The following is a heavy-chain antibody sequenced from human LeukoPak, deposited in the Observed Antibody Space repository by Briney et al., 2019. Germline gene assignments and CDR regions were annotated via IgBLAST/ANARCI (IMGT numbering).Heavy chain of an antibody. V-gene: IGHV3-48*01. CDR2: ISSLSGTI. D-gene: IGHD3-22*01. CDR3: AKTLDSSGYYQYYFDY. Sequence: GGSLRLSCAASGFTFSSYSMNWVRQAPGEGLEWVSYISSLSGTIYYADSVKGRFTISRDNAKNTLYLQMNSLRAEDTAVYYCAKTLDSSGYYQYYFDYWGQGTLVTVSS. J-gene: IGHJ4*02. CDR1: GFTFSSYS.